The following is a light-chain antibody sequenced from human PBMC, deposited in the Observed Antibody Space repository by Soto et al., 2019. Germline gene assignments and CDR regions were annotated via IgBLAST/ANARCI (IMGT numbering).Light chain of an antibody. CDR3: CSYAGSSTWV. Sequence: QSALTQPASVSGSPGQSITISCTGTSSDVGSYHLVSWYQQHPGKAPKLMIYEDSKRPSGVSNRFSGSKSGITASLTISGLQAEDEADYYCCSYAGSSTWVFGGGTKLTVL. J-gene: IGLJ3*02. V-gene: IGLV2-23*01. CDR1: SSDVGSYHL. CDR2: EDS.